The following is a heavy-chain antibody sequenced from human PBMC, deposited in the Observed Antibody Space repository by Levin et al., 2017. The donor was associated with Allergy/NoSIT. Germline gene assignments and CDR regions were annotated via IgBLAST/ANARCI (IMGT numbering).Heavy chain of an antibody. CDR3: AKFSTMVRGVIKLGAYYFDY. CDR1: GFTFSSYA. Sequence: GESLKISCAASGFTFSSYAMSWVRQAPGKGLEWVSAISGSGGSTYYADSVKGRFTISRDNSKNTLYLQMNSLRVEDTAVYYCAKFSTMVRGVIKLGAYYFDYWGQGTLVTVSS. D-gene: IGHD3-10*01. J-gene: IGHJ4*02. V-gene: IGHV3-23*01. CDR2: ISGSGGST.